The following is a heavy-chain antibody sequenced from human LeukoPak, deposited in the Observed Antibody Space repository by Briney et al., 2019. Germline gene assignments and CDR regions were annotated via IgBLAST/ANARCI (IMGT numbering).Heavy chain of an antibody. Sequence: SQTLSLTCTVSGVSISSGGDYWSWIRQHPGKGLEWMGYIYYSGRTSYNPSLKSRVSISVDTSKNHFSLKLNSVTAADTAVYYCARGSSTRRGDWFDPWGQGTLVTVSS. D-gene: IGHD2-2*01. CDR1: GVSISSGGDY. V-gene: IGHV4-31*03. CDR3: ARGSSTRRGDWFDP. CDR2: IYYSGRT. J-gene: IGHJ5*02.